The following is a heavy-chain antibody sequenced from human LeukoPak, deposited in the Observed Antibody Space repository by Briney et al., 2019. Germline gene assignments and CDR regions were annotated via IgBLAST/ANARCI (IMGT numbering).Heavy chain of an antibody. CDR3: ARDLPHFDERYYYYGMDV. D-gene: IGHD3-9*01. V-gene: IGHV1-69*05. Sequence: SVKVSCKASGGTFSSYAISWVRQAPGQGLEWMGGIIPIFGTANYAQKLQGRVTMTTDTSTSTAYMELRSLRSDDTAVYYCARDLPHFDERYYYYGMDVWGQGTTVTVSS. CDR2: IIPIFGTA. J-gene: IGHJ6*02. CDR1: GGTFSSYA.